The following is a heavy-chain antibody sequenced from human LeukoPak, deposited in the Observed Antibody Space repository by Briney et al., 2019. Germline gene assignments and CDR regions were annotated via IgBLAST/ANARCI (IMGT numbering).Heavy chain of an antibody. Sequence: ETLSLTCAVYGGSFSGYYWSWIRQPPGKGLEWVSAISGRGGSTYYADSVKGRFTISRDNSKNTLYLQMNSLRAEDTAVYYCAKAPPDSYYYYYGMDVWGQGTTVTVSS. J-gene: IGHJ6*02. V-gene: IGHV3-23*01. D-gene: IGHD5-18*01. CDR1: GGSFSGYY. CDR3: AKAPPDSYYYYYGMDV. CDR2: ISGRGGST.